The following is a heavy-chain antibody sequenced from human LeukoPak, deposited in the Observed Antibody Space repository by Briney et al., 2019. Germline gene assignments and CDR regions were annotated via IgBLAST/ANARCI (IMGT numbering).Heavy chain of an antibody. V-gene: IGHV3-23*01. CDR2: INGSGGIR. CDR3: AKGTWDLLPSHYYYGMDV. D-gene: IGHD1-26*01. J-gene: IGHJ6*02. CDR1: GFTFSSYA. Sequence: GGFLRLSCAASGFTFSSYAMSWVRQAPGKGLEWVSGINGSGGIRYYADSVKGRFTISRDNSKNTLYLQMNSLKAEDTAVYYCAKGTWDLLPSHYYYGMDVWGQGATVTVSS.